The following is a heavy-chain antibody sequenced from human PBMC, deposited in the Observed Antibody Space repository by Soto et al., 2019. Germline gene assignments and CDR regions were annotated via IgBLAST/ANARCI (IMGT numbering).Heavy chain of an antibody. D-gene: IGHD1-1*01. CDR2: IFYSGTT. CDR3: SRGQDEYKGGRS. CDR1: GASISSGGYY. Sequence: PSETLSLTCTVSGASISSGGYYWRWIRQHPGKCLEWIGYIFYSGTTYYNPSLKSRVTISVDTSKNQFFLNLSSVTAADTAVYYCSRGQDEYKGGRSWGPGTLVTVSS. V-gene: IGHV4-31*03. J-gene: IGHJ4*02.